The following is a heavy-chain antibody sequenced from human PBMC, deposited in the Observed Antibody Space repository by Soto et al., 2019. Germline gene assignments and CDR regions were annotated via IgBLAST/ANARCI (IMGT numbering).Heavy chain of an antibody. CDR3: AKDLVVAAPSISYYYYYGMDV. CDR1: GFTFSSYG. D-gene: IGHD2-15*01. CDR2: ISYDGSNK. Sequence: GGSLTLSCAASGFTFSSYGMHWVRQAPGNGLEWGAVISYDGSNKYYADSVKGRFTISRDNSKNTLYLQMNSLRAEDTAVYYCAKDLVVAAPSISYYYYYGMDVWGQGTTVTVSS. J-gene: IGHJ6*02. V-gene: IGHV3-30*18.